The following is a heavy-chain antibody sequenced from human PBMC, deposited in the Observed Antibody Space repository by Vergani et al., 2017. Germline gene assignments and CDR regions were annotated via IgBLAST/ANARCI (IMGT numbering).Heavy chain of an antibody. J-gene: IGHJ5*02. V-gene: IGHV3-74*01. CDR1: GFTFNEYW. Sequence: LVESGGGLVQPGGSLRLSCAASGFTFNEYWMHWARQVPGKGLVWVSGMNGDGDTISYADSVKGRFTISRDNAKNTLFLQMNSLRAEDTAVYYCARARKFRFGVVWENWFDPWGQGTLVTVSS. D-gene: IGHD3-3*01. CDR3: ARARKFRFGVVWENWFDP. CDR2: MNGDGDTI.